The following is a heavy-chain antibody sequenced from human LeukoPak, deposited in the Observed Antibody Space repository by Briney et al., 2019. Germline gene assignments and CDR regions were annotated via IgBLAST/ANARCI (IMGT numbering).Heavy chain of an antibody. CDR1: GFTFSNYW. CDR2: MNLDGSEK. V-gene: IGHV3-7*01. CDR3: ARDDGFSCYSY. Sequence: PGGSLRLSCAASGFTFSNYWMTWVRQAPGKGLEWVANMNLDGSEKYYVDSVKGRFIISRDNAKNSLYLQMSSLTAEDTAIYYCARDDGFSCYSYWGQGTLVTVSS. D-gene: IGHD3/OR15-3a*01. J-gene: IGHJ4*02.